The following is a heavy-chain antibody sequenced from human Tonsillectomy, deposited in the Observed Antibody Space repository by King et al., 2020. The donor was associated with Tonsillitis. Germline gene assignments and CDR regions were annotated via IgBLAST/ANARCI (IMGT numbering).Heavy chain of an antibody. CDR3: ARSWRYYYDSSGYYMAYYYYYGMDV. CDR2: IERDDDN. D-gene: IGHD3-22*01. V-gene: IGHV2-70*13. J-gene: IGHJ6*02. Sequence: VTLKESGPALVKPTQTLTLTCTFSGFSLNTSAMCVTWIRQPPGKALEWLALIERDDDNYYRTSLKTRLTISKDTSKNQVVLTMTNMDPLYTARYYCARSWRYYYDSSGYYMAYYYYYGMDVWGQGTTVTVSS. CDR1: GFSLNTSAMC.